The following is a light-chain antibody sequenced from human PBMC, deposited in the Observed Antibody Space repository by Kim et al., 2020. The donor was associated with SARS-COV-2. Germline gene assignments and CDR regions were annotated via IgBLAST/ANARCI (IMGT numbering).Light chain of an antibody. CDR2: AAS. CDR3: QQSLRIPYT. V-gene: IGKV1-39*01. Sequence: SASVGDRVTITCRASQTISNYVNWYQQKPGKAPKLLIFAASSLHNEVPSRFSASGSGTDFTLTINSLQPEDFASYYCQQSLRIPYTFGQGTKLEI. J-gene: IGKJ2*01. CDR1: QTISNY.